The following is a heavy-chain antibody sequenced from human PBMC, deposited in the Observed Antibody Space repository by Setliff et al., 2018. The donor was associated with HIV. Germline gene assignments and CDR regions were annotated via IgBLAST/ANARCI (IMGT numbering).Heavy chain of an antibody. J-gene: IGHJ6*02. V-gene: IGHV1-46*01. CDR1: GYTFSSYY. Sequence: ASVKVSCKASGYTFSSYYMHWVRQAPGQGLEWMGIINPSGGSTADPQKFQGRVTMTRDTSTSTAYMELNSLRSEDTAVYYCARGSDSGSYSYYYGMDVWGQVTTVTVSS. CDR2: INPSGGST. D-gene: IGHD3-10*01. CDR3: ARGSDSGSYSYYYGMDV.